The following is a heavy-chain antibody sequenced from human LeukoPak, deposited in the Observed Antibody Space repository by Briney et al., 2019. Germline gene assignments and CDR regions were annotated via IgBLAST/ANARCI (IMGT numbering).Heavy chain of an antibody. V-gene: IGHV4-59*08. Sequence: SETLSLTCIVPGASIRSDYWTWIRQHPGKGLEWIGYIYNSGSTNCNPALKSRVTISIDTSNNQFSLKVSSVTAADTAVYYCARTKSGWYYSDYWGQGTLVSVSS. J-gene: IGHJ4*02. CDR3: ARTKSGWYYSDY. D-gene: IGHD6-19*01. CDR1: GASIRSDY. CDR2: IYNSGST.